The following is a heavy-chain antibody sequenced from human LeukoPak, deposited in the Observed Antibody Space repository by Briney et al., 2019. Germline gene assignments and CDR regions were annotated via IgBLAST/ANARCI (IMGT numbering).Heavy chain of an antibody. J-gene: IGHJ4*02. D-gene: IGHD3-22*01. CDR1: GFTVSSNY. V-gene: IGHV3-53*04. CDR3: ATNYCDSSGLDY. CDR2: IYSGGST. Sequence: GGSLRLSCAASGFTVSSNYMSWVRQAPGKGLEWVSVIYSGGSTYYADSVKGRFTISRHNSNNTLYLQMNSLRAEDTAVYYCATNYCDSSGLDYWGQGTLVTVCS.